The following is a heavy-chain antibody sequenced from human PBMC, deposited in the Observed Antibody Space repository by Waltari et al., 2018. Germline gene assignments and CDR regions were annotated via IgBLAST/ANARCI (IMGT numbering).Heavy chain of an antibody. V-gene: IGHV3-30-3*01. CDR2: ISYDGSNK. CDR3: ASSRSSGFFHFDY. J-gene: IGHJ4*02. Sequence: QVQLVESGGGVVQPGRSLRLSCAASGFTFSSYAMHWFRRAPGKGLEWVAVISYDGSNKYYADSVKGRFTISRDNSKNTLYLQMNSLRAEDTAVYYCASSRSSGFFHFDYWGQGTLVTVSS. D-gene: IGHD6-19*01. CDR1: GFTFSSYA.